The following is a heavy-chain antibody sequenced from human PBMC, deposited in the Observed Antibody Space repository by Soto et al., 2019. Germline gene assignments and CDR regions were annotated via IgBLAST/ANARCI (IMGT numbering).Heavy chain of an antibody. CDR3: ASYLGYSSPWYSSGWYGSYYYGMDV. D-gene: IGHD6-19*01. CDR1: GYTFTSYD. Sequence: VASVKVSCKASGYTFTSYDINWVRQATGQGLEWMGWMNPNSGNTGYAQKFQGRVTMTRNTSISTAYMELSSLRSEDTAVYYCASYLGYSSPWYSSGWYGSYYYGMDVWGQGTTVTVSS. J-gene: IGHJ6*02. CDR2: MNPNSGNT. V-gene: IGHV1-8*01.